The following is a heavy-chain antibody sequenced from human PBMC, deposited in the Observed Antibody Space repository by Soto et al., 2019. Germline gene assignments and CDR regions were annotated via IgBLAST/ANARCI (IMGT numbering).Heavy chain of an antibody. V-gene: IGHV4-30-4*01. Sequence: PSETLSLTCTVSGGSISSGDYYWSWIRQPPGKGLEWIGYIYYSGSTYYNPSLKSRVTISVDTSKNQFSLKLSSVTAADTAVYYCASRSSGYDDPFGIIFDYWGQGTLVTVSS. CDR3: ASRSSGYDDPFGIIFDY. CDR1: GGSISSGDYY. D-gene: IGHD5-12*01. CDR2: IYYSGST. J-gene: IGHJ4*02.